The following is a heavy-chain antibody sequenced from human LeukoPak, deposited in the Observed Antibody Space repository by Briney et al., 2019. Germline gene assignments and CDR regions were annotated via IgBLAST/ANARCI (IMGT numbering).Heavy chain of an antibody. Sequence: GALRLSCAASGFTFSTYVMQWVRQAPGKGLEYVSAITGDGGYTYYANSVRGRFTISRDNSKKTLYLQMGSLRADDMAVYYCARVSTNDRRNAFDIWGQGTMVTVSS. D-gene: IGHD2-8*01. CDR1: GFTFSTYV. CDR3: ARVSTNDRRNAFDI. J-gene: IGHJ3*02. V-gene: IGHV3-64*01. CDR2: ITGDGGYT.